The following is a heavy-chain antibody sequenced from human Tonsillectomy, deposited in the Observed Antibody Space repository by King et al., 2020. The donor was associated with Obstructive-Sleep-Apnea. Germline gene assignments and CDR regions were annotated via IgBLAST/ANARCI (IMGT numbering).Heavy chain of an antibody. J-gene: IGHJ2*01. CDR2: VTWNSGTI. Sequence: VQLVESGGGLVQPGRSLRLSCAASGFTFDDYAIHWVRQAPGKALEWVSGVTWNSGTIGYADSVKGRFTISRDNAKNSLYLQMNSLRAEDTALYYCAKASEVVAGLAYFDLWGRGTRVTVSS. CDR1: GFTFDDYA. CDR3: AKASEVVAGLAYFDL. D-gene: IGHD6-19*01. V-gene: IGHV3-9*01.